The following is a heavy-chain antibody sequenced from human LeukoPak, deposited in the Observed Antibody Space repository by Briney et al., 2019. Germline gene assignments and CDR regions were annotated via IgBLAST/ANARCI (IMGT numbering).Heavy chain of an antibody. D-gene: IGHD2-2*03. CDR2: ISGSHAGRHCTT. CDR1: RFTFITHD. CDR3: AKGGYFSFDM. J-gene: IGHJ3*02. Sequence: GGSLRLSCAASRFTFITHDMSWVRQTPGKGLEWVSGISGSHAGRHCTTYYADSVQRRFTIPRDNSNNALYLQMHSLRAEDTAMYFCAKGGYFSFDMWGQGTKVTVSS. V-gene: IGHV3-23*01.